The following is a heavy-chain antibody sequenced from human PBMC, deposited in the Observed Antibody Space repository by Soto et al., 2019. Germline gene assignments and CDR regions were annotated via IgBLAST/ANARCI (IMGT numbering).Heavy chain of an antibody. D-gene: IGHD3-22*01. CDR3: ARGGRDYYDSSAYFDY. CDR2: IYYSGTT. V-gene: IGHV4-59*02. CDR1: GDSVNSYY. J-gene: IGHJ4*02. Sequence: SETLSLTCTVSGDSVNSYYWSWIRLPPGRRLEWIGYIYYSGTTNYNPSLQSRVTLSIDTSKNQFSLKLNSVTAADTALYYCARGGRDYYDSSAYFDYWGQAILVTVSS.